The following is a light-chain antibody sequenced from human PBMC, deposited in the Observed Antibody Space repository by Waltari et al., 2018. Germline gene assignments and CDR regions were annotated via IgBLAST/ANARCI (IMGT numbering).Light chain of an antibody. CDR3: QQYNRWPPIT. CDR2: EAS. CDR1: QSVTSN. J-gene: IGKJ5*01. V-gene: IGKV3-15*01. Sequence: EIVMTQSPATLSVSPGERATLSCRASQSVTSNLAWYQQTPGQAPRLLIYEASTRATGISARFSGSGSGTEFTLTISSLQSEDFAVYYCQQYNRWPPITFGQGTRLEIK.